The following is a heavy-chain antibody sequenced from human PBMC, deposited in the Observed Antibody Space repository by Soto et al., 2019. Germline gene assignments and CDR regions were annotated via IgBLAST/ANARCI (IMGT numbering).Heavy chain of an antibody. Sequence: SVKVSCKASGGAFSSCAISWVRQAPGQGLEWMGGIIPIFGTANYAQKFQGRVTITADESTSTAYMELSSLRSDDTAVYYCARDYCSSTSCPSNWFDPWGQGTLVTVSS. J-gene: IGHJ5*02. V-gene: IGHV1-69*13. D-gene: IGHD2-2*01. CDR2: IIPIFGTA. CDR3: ARDYCSSTSCPSNWFDP. CDR1: GGAFSSCA.